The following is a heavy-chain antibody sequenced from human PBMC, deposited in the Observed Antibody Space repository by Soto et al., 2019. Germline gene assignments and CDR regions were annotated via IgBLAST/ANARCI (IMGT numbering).Heavy chain of an antibody. V-gene: IGHV4-59*08. CDR2: IYYSGST. J-gene: IGHJ4*02. D-gene: IGHD2-15*01. Sequence: PSETLSVTCTVSGASISNYYWSWIRQPPGKGLEWIGYIYYSGSTYYSTSLKSRVTISVDTSKSQFSLNLSFVTAADTAVYYCATMGTPATGLYFFDYWGQGSLVTVSS. CDR1: GASISNYY. CDR3: ATMGTPATGLYFFDY.